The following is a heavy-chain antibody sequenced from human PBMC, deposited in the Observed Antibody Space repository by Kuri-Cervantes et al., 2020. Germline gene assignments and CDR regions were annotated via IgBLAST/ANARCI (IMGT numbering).Heavy chain of an antibody. CDR2: ISSSSSYI. V-gene: IGHV3-21*01. D-gene: IGHD2-2*01. J-gene: IGHJ6*02. CDR3: ARDSVPAAHDYYYGMDV. Sequence: GESLKISCAASGFTFSSYSMNWVRQAPGKGLEWVSSISSSSSYIYYADSVKGRFTISRDNAKNSLYLQMNSLGAEDTAVYYCARDSVPAAHDYYYGMDVWGQGTTVTVSS. CDR1: GFTFSSYS.